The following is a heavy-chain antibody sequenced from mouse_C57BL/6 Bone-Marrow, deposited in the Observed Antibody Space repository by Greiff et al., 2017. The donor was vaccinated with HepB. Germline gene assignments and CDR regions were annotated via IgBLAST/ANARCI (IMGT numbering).Heavy chain of an antibody. CDR2: IYWDDDK. Sequence: QVTLKESGPGILQSSQTLSLTCSFSGFSLSTSGVGVSWIRQPSGKGLEWLAHIYWDDDKRYNPSLKSRLTISKDTSRNQVFLKITSVDTADTATYYCARRADYYGSSYGWYFDVWGTGTTVTVSS. D-gene: IGHD1-1*01. V-gene: IGHV8-12*01. CDR3: ARRADYYGSSYGWYFDV. CDR1: GFSLSTSGVG. J-gene: IGHJ1*03.